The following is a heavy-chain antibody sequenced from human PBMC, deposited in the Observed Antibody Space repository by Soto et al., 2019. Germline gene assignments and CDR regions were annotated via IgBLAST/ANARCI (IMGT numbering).Heavy chain of an antibody. CDR1: GFDFSSPS. D-gene: IGHD3-10*01. V-gene: IGHV3-48*02. CDR2: ISYTSDKR. CDR3: ARGLWGLNFYQSQTVY. J-gene: IGHJ4*01. Sequence: EVQLVESGGGLVRPGGSLRLSCTASGFDFSSPSMDWVRQAPGKSLEWVSHISYTSDKRYYADSVKGRFTITRANAENTIFLQLNNLRNDDTAVYYCARGLWGLNFYQSQTVYWGQGSLVTVSS.